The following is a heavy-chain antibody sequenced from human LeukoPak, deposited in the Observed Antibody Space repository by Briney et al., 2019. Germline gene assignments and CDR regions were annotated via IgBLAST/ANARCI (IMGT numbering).Heavy chain of an antibody. CDR2: TYYRSKWCN. Sequence: SQTLSLTCAISGDSVTSNSVSWNWIRQSPSRGLEWLGRTYYRSKWCNDYAVSVKSRVNINPDTSKNQFSLQLNPVTPEDTAVYYCARGDRGSIDYWGQGALVTVSS. D-gene: IGHD3-10*01. CDR1: GDSVTSNSVS. V-gene: IGHV6-1*01. J-gene: IGHJ4*02. CDR3: ARGDRGSIDY.